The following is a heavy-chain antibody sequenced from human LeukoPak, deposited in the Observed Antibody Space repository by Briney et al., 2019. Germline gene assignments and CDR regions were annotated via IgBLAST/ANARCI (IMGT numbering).Heavy chain of an antibody. D-gene: IGHD3-16*02. CDR1: GFTFSSYW. J-gene: IGHJ4*02. Sequence: GGSLRLSCVASGFTFSSYWMSWVRQAPGKGLEWVANIKQDGSEKYYVDSVKGRFTISRDNAKNSLYLQMNSLRAEDTAVYYCARDYRLSSGYWGQGTLVTVSS. CDR2: IKQDGSEK. CDR3: ARDYRLSSGY. V-gene: IGHV3-7*01.